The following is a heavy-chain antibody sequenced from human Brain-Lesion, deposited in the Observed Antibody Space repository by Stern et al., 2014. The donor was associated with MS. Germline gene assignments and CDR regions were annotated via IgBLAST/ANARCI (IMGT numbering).Heavy chain of an antibody. CDR1: GFTFSNYW. CDR3: ARGERWFDS. Sequence: EVQLVESGGGFVQPGGSLRLSCAASGFTFSNYWMHWVRQAPGKGLVWVCRVNNDGRRTSYADAVKGRFTMSRDNAKNTLYLQMNSLRVEDTAIYYCARGERWFDSWGQGTLVTVSS. V-gene: IGHV3-74*02. D-gene: IGHD3-10*01. J-gene: IGHJ5*01. CDR2: VNNDGRRT.